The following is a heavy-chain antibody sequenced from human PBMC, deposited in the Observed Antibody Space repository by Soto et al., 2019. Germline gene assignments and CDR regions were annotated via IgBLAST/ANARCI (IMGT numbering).Heavy chain of an antibody. CDR1: GGSFSGYY. V-gene: IGHV4-34*01. J-gene: IGHJ3*02. CDR3: ARRTSTQTDYYDSSGGPSGAFDI. CDR2: INHSGST. D-gene: IGHD3-22*01. Sequence: QVQLQQWGAGLLKPSETLSLTCAVYGGSFSGYYWSWIRQPPGKGLEWIGEINHSGSTNYNPSLKSRVTISVDTSKNQFSLKLSSVTAADTAVYYCARRTSTQTDYYDSSGGPSGAFDIWGQGTMVTVSS.